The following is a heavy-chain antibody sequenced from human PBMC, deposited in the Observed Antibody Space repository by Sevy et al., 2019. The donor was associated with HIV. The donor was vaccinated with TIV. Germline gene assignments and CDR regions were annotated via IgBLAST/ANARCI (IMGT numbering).Heavy chain of an antibody. J-gene: IGHJ4*02. CDR2: IKKEGSEK. Sequence: GGSLRLSCAASGFTFSRYWMSWVRQAPGKGLEWVANIKKEGSEKYYEDSVKGRFTISRDNAKNSLYLQMNSLRAEDTAVYYCARLKDDSSGDTFGYWGQGTLVTVSS. CDR3: ARLKDDSSGDTFGY. D-gene: IGHD3-22*01. CDR1: GFTFSRYW. V-gene: IGHV3-7*03.